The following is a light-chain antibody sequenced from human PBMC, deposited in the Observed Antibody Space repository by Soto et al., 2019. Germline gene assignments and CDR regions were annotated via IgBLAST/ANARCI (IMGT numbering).Light chain of an antibody. Sequence: DIQMTQSPSSVSASIGDRVTMSCRASQSIYKWLVWYQQKPGKAPKLLIYAASSLQSGVPSRFSGSGYGTDFTLTISSLQPEDSAPYYCQQADSFPLTFGVGTKVEI. CDR3: QQADSFPLT. CDR2: AAS. V-gene: IGKV1-12*01. CDR1: QSIYKW. J-gene: IGKJ4*01.